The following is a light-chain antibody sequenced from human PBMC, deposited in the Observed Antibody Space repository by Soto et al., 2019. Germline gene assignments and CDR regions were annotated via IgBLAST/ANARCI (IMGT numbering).Light chain of an antibody. V-gene: IGLV1-40*01. CDR1: TSNIGAPYD. CDR3: QSYDRSLSAVV. CDR2: GDN. J-gene: IGLJ2*01. Sequence: QSVLTQPPSVSGAPGQRVSISCTGSTSNIGAPYDVHWYQHLPGTAAKLLIYGDNNRPSGVPDRFFGSKSGTSASLAITGLQAEDEADYYCQSYDRSLSAVVFGGGTKLTVL.